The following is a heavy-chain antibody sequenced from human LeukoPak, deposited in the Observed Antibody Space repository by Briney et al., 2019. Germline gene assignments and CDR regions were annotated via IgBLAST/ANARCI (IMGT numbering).Heavy chain of an antibody. Sequence: ASVKVSCKASGFTFTSSAMQWVRQARGQRLEWIGWIVVGSGNTNYAQKFQERVTITRDMSTSTAYMELSSLRSEDTAVYYCAAIKSPVAGIDYWGRGTLVTVSS. D-gene: IGHD6-19*01. V-gene: IGHV1-58*02. CDR1: GFTFTSSA. CDR3: AAIKSPVAGIDY. CDR2: IVVGSGNT. J-gene: IGHJ4*02.